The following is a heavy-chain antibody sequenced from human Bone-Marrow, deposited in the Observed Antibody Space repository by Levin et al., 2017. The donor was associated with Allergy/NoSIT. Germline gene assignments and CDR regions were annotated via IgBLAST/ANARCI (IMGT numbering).Heavy chain of an antibody. CDR3: ARVARDAFGVVVEYYHYMDV. CDR1: GYSFTNYG. D-gene: IGHD3-3*01. Sequence: MAGGSLRLSCKTSGYSFTNYGITWVRQAPGQGFEWMGWINVENGDTNYGQKFQGRVSMTTDTSTSTVYMELRSLRPDDTAVYYCARVARDAFGVVVEYYHYMDVWGKGTTVTVSS. CDR2: INVENGDT. J-gene: IGHJ6*03. V-gene: IGHV1-18*01.